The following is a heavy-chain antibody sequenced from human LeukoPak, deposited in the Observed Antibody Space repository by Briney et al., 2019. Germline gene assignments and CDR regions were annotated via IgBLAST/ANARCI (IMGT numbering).Heavy chain of an antibody. CDR1: GGSISSGSYY. V-gene: IGHV4-61*02. CDR2: IYTSGST. D-gene: IGHD1-1*01. Sequence: SETLSLTCTVSGGSISSGSYYWSWIRQPAGKGLEWIGRIYTSGSTNYNPSLKSRVTISVDTSKNQFSLKLSSVTAADTAVYYCARQRTGTIYYFDYWGQGTLVTLSS. J-gene: IGHJ4*02. CDR3: ARQRTGTIYYFDY.